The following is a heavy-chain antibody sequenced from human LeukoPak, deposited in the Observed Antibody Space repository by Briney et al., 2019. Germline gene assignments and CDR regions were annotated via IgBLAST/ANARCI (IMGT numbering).Heavy chain of an antibody. Sequence: GRSLRLSCAASGFTFSSYGMHWVRQAPGKGVEWVAVIWYDGSNKYYADYVKGRFTISRDNSKNTLYLQMNSLRAGDTAVYYCARGGPIVVVPAARGHLGYWGQGTLVTVSS. CDR1: GFTFSSYG. J-gene: IGHJ4*02. D-gene: IGHD2-2*01. CDR3: ARGGPIVVVPAARGHLGY. CDR2: IWYDGSNK. V-gene: IGHV3-33*01.